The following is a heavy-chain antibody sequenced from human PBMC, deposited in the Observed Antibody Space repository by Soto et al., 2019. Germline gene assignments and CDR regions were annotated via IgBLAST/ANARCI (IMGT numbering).Heavy chain of an antibody. D-gene: IGHD7-27*01. Sequence: SVKVSCKASGGTFSSYAISWVRQAPGQGLEWMGGIIPIFGTANYAQKFQGRVTITADESTSTAYMELSSLRSEDTAVYYRRSTGESGSTCYQTPQYSYGMDVWGQGTTVTVSS. CDR1: GGTFSSYA. CDR2: IIPIFGTA. CDR3: RSTGESGSTCYQTPQYSYGMDV. V-gene: IGHV1-69*13. J-gene: IGHJ6*02.